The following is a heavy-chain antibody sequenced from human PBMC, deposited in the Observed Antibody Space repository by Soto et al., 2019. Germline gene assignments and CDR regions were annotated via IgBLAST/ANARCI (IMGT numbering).Heavy chain of an antibody. CDR1: GYIFTSYW. CDR2: IDPSDSYT. CDR3: ARRHYYGMDV. J-gene: IGHJ6*02. V-gene: IGHV5-10-1*01. Sequence: PVESLKISCKGSGYIFTSYWISCFRQMPVKGLEWMGRIDPSDSYTNYSPSFQGHVTISADKSISTAYLQWSSLKASDTAMYYCARRHYYGMDVWGQGTTVTVSS.